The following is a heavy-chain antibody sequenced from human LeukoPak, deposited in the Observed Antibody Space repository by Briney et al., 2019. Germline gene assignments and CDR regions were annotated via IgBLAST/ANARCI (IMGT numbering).Heavy chain of an antibody. V-gene: IGHV1-18*01. J-gene: IGHJ6*03. CDR2: ISAYDGNT. Sequence: AASVKVSCKASGLTFSNYGITWVRQAPGQGLEWVGWISAYDGNTNYAQKFQGRVTMTTDTSTSTAYMELSSLRSEDTAVYYCARVDSIAARGSDYYYYMDVWGKGTTVTVSS. CDR3: ARVDSIAARGSDYYYYMDV. CDR1: GLTFSNYG. D-gene: IGHD6-6*01.